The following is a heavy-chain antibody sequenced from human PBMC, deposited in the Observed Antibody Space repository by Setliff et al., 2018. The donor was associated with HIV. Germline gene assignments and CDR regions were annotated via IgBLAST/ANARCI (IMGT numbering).Heavy chain of an antibody. D-gene: IGHD6-6*01. CDR2: IYYDGRT. CDR3: VRMESTRPPRGLDY. Sequence: PSETLSLTCTVSGGSVSMSSYYWGWIRQPTGKGPEWIGTIYYDGRTQYNPSFKSRVTISVDTSRNQFSVRLISVTAADAAVYYCVRMESTRPPRGLDYWGQGARVTVSS. V-gene: IGHV4-39*01. CDR1: GGSVSMSSYY. J-gene: IGHJ4*02.